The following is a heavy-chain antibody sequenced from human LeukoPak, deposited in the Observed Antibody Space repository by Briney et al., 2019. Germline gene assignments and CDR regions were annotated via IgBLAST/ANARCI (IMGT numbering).Heavy chain of an antibody. CDR2: IIGSGGNT. J-gene: IGHJ6*02. CDR3: AKSTSPLYYYYGMDV. Sequence: PGGSLRLSCAASGFTFYTYAMTWVRQAPGKGLEWVSTIIGSGGNTFYAGSVKGRFTISRDNSKNTLYLQLNSLRAEDTAVYYCAKSTSPLYYYYGMDVWGQGTTVTVSS. D-gene: IGHD2-2*01. V-gene: IGHV3-23*01. CDR1: GFTFYTYA.